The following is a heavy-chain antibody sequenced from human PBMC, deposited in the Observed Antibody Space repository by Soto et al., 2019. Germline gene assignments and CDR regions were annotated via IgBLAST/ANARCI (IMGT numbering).Heavy chain of an antibody. CDR3: ARTGYSRESDY. V-gene: IGHV3-66*01. CDR1: GFTVSSNY. Sequence: GGSLRLSCAASGFTVSSNYMSWVRQAPGKGLEWVSVIYSGGSTYYADSGKGRFTISRDNSKNTLYLQMNSLRAEDTAVYYCARTGYSRESDYWGQGTLVTVSS. D-gene: IGHD6-13*01. CDR2: IYSGGST. J-gene: IGHJ4*02.